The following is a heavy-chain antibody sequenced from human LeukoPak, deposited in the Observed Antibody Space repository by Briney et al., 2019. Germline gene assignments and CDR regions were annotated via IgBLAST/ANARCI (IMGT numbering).Heavy chain of an antibody. CDR1: GGSMSGFF. CDR2: IYYSGSST. V-gene: IGHV4-59*01. Sequence: SETLSLTCTVSGGSMSGFFWTWIRQPPGRALEWMGSIYYSGSSTKYNPSLKSRVTISVDTSTSQFSLNLNSATAADTAVYYCARTSRHFYGSGTNLTPWPAGMDVWGQGTTVTVSS. J-gene: IGHJ6*02. CDR3: ARTSRHFYGSGTNLTPWPAGMDV. D-gene: IGHD3-10*01.